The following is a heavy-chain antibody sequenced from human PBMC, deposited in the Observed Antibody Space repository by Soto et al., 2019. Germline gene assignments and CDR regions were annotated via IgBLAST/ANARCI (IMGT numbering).Heavy chain of an antibody. CDR1: GFTFTSSA. CDR3: AAASGATFPEDYAFDI. Sequence: SVKVSCKASGFTFTSSAVQWVRQARGQRLEWIGWIVVGSGNTNYAQKFQERVTITRDMSTSTAYMELSSLRSEDTAVYYCAAASGATFPEDYAFDIWGQGTMVTVSS. J-gene: IGHJ3*02. CDR2: IVVGSGNT. D-gene: IGHD1-26*01. V-gene: IGHV1-58*01.